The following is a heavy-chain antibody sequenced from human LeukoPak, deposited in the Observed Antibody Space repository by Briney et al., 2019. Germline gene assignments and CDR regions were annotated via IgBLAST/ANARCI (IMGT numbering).Heavy chain of an antibody. V-gene: IGHV3-21*01. J-gene: IGHJ3*02. CDR2: ISSSSSYI. D-gene: IGHD3-22*01. CDR3: ARDRKGVTYYYDSDDAFDI. CDR1: GFTFSSYS. Sequence: PGGSLRLSCAASGFTFSSYSMNWVRQAPGKGLEWVSSISSSSSYIYYADSVKGRFTISRDNAKNSLYLQMNSLRAEDTAVYYCARDRKGVTYYYDSDDAFDIWGQGTMVTVSS.